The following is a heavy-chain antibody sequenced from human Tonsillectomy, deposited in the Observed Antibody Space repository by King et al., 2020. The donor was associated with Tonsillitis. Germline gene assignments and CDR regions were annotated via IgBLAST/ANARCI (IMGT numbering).Heavy chain of an antibody. Sequence: VQLVESGGGLVKPGGSLRLSCAGSGVTLSNVWMNWVRQAPGKGLEWIGQIKTKNGAAATDLAASVKGRFVISRDDSQNRVYLQMSSLRIEDTALDYCTDPTKDQDADLWGRGTRVTGSA. CDR1: GVTLSNVW. D-gene: IGHD5-24*01. CDR2: IKTKNGAAAT. V-gene: IGHV3-15*01. CDR3: TDPTKDQDADL. J-gene: IGHJ2*01.